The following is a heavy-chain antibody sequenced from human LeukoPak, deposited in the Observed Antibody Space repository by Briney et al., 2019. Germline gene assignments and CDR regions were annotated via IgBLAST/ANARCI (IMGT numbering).Heavy chain of an antibody. J-gene: IGHJ5*02. V-gene: IGHV3-30*02. D-gene: IGHD3-9*01. CDR3: AKPQYDIFTGSNCFDP. CDR1: GFTFNNYG. CDR2: IRYDGSNE. Sequence: GGSLRLSCSASGFTFNNYGMHWVRQPPGKGLQWVAFIRYDGSNEYYADSVKGRFTISRDNSKSTLYLQMNSLRDEDTAVYYCAKPQYDIFTGSNCFDPWGQGTLVTVSS.